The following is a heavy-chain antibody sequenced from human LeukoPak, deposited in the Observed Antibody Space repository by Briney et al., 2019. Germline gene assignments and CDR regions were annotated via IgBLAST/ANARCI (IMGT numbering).Heavy chain of an antibody. V-gene: IGHV3-11*03. J-gene: IGHJ4*02. D-gene: IGHD3-22*01. Sequence: GGSVRLSCAASGFAFSDYYMSWIRQAPGKGLEWVSFISSSSSYTNYADSVKGRFTISRDNAKNSLYLQMNSLRAEDTAVYYCATHSSGYYSSYYFDYWGQGTLVTVSS. CDR1: GFAFSDYY. CDR2: ISSSSSYT. CDR3: ATHSSGYYSSYYFDY.